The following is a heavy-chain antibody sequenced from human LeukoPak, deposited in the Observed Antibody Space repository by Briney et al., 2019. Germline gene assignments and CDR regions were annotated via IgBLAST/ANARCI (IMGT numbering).Heavy chain of an antibody. V-gene: IGHV4-30-4*08. CDR3: AGPVVPAAEDAFDI. Sequence: SQTLSLTCTVSGGSISSGDYCWSWIRQSPGKGLEWIGYIYYSGSTYYNPSLKSRVTISVDTSKNQFSLKLSSVTAADTAVYYCAGPVVPAAEDAFDIWGQGTMVTVSS. D-gene: IGHD2-2*01. J-gene: IGHJ3*02. CDR1: GGSISSGDYC. CDR2: IYYSGST.